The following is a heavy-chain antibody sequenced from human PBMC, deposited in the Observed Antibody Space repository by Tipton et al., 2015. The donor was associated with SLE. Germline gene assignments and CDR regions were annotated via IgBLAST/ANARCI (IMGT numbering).Heavy chain of an antibody. V-gene: IGHV4-61*01. CDR3: ARISVDTTMAQRVDYGMDV. CDR2: IFYTGST. J-gene: IGHJ6*02. CDR1: GGSISSENYY. D-gene: IGHD5-18*01. Sequence: TLSLTCTVSGGSISSENYYWGWIRQPPGKGLEWIGSIFYTGSTTYNPSLKSRLTMSVDTPKNQFSLKLTSVTAADTAVYYCARISVDTTMAQRVDYGMDVWGQGTTVTVSS.